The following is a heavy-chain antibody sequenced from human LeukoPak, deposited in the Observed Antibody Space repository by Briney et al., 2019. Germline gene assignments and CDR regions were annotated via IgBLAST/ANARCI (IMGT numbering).Heavy chain of an antibody. D-gene: IGHD2-15*01. Sequence: ASVKVSCKASGYTFTGYYMFWVRHAPGQGLEWMGWINPNTGATKYAQNFQGRVTLTRDTSIRTTFMELSSLRSDDTAFYYCARDERFCNGDNHYPDLGYWGQGTLVTV. CDR2: INPNTGAT. CDR1: GYTFTGYY. V-gene: IGHV1-2*02. J-gene: IGHJ4*02. CDR3: ARDERFCNGDNHYPDLGY.